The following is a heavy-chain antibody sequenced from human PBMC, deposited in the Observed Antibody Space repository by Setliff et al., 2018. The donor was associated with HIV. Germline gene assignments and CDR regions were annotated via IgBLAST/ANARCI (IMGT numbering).Heavy chain of an antibody. CDR3: ARVDYYDSSGYWHFDY. CDR1: EYTFTDYA. CDR2: INGGNGNT. V-gene: IGHV1-3*01. Sequence: GASVKVSCKASEYTFTDYAMHWVRQAPGQRLEWMGWINGGNGNTKYSEKFQGRVTITRDTSASTAYLELSSLRSEDTAVYYCARVDYYDSSGYWHFDYWGQGTLVTVSS. D-gene: IGHD3-22*01. J-gene: IGHJ4*02.